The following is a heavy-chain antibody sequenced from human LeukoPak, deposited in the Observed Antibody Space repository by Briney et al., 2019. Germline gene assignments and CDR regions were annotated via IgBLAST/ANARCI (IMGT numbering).Heavy chain of an antibody. J-gene: IGHJ6*03. CDR3: AREGYSQGYYMDV. CDR2: IYYSGST. Sequence: SQTLSLTCTVSGGSISSGGYYWSWIRQHPGKGLEWIGYIYYSGSTNYNPSLKSRVTISVDTSKNQFSLKLSSVTAADTAVYFCAREGYSQGYYMDVWGKGTTVTVSS. D-gene: IGHD5-24*01. V-gene: IGHV4-31*03. CDR1: GGSISSGGYY.